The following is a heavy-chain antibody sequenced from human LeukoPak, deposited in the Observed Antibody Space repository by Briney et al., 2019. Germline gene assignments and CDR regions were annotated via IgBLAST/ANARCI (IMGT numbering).Heavy chain of an antibody. V-gene: IGHV3-66*01. J-gene: IGHJ4*02. Sequence: GGSLRLSCAASGFTVSSNYMSWVRQAPGKGLEWVSVIYSGGTTYYADPVKGRFTISRDNSQNTLYLQMNSLRAEDTAVYYCASDHSNSWYPYYFDYWGQGTLVTVSS. CDR2: IYSGGTT. CDR1: GFTVSSNY. D-gene: IGHD6-13*01. CDR3: ASDHSNSWYPYYFDY.